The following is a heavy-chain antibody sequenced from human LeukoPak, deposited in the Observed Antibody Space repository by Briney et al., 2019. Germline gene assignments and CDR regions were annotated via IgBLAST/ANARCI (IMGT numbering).Heavy chain of an antibody. Sequence: PGGSLRLSCTASGFTFGDHAMSWVRQAPGKGLEWVGFIRSKAYGGTTEYAASVKGRFTISRDDSKSIAYLQMNSLKTEDTAVYYCTRAGWSTVPDYWGQGTLVTVSS. CDR2: IRSKAYGGTT. V-gene: IGHV3-49*04. J-gene: IGHJ4*02. D-gene: IGHD4-17*01. CDR1: GFTFGDHA. CDR3: TRAGWSTVPDY.